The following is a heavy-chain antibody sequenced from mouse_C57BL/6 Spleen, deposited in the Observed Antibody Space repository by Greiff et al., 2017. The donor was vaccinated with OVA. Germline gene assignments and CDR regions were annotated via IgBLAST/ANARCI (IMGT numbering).Heavy chain of an antibody. D-gene: IGHD2-2*01. CDR3: AKEGGYDGGFDY. CDR2: ISSGSSTI. Sequence: EVHLVESGGGLVKPGGSLKLSCAASGFTFSDYGMHWVSQAPEKGLEWVAYISSGSSTIYYADTVKGRFTLSRDNAKKTHILHMTRLRYEDTAVYYCAKEGGYDGGFDYWGQGTTLTVSS. J-gene: IGHJ2*01. V-gene: IGHV5-17*01. CDR1: GFTFSDYG.